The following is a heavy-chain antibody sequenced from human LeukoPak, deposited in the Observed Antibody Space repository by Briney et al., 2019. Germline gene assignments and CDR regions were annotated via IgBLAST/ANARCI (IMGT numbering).Heavy chain of an antibody. J-gene: IGHJ4*02. CDR2: ISSSGSTI. CDR1: GFTFSSYS. V-gene: IGHV3-48*04. Sequence: PGGSLRLSCAASGFTFSSYSMNWVRQAPGKGLEWVSYISSSGSTIYYADSVKGRFTISRDNAKNSLYLQMNSLRAEDTAVYYCARVEYSSSSCYFDYWGQGTLVTVSS. CDR3: ARVEYSSSSCYFDY. D-gene: IGHD6-6*01.